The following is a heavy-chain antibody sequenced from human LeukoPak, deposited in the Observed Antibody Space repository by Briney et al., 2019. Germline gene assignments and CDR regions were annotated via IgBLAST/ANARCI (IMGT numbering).Heavy chain of an antibody. J-gene: IGHJ4*02. CDR2: MNPNSGNT. V-gene: IGHV1-8*01. CDR1: GYTFTSYD. Sequence: ASVKVSCKASGYTFTSYDIHWVRQATGQGLEWMGWMNPNSGNTGYAQKFQGRVTMTRNTSISTAYMELSSLRSEDTAVYHCARLEITMVRGVIRYFDYWGQGTLVTVSS. CDR3: ARLEITMVRGVIRYFDY. D-gene: IGHD3-10*01.